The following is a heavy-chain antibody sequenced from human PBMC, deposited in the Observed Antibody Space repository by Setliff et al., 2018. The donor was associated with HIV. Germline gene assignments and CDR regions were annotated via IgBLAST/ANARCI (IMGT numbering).Heavy chain of an antibody. Sequence: ETLSLTCTVSNGSISGYYWSWIRQPAGKGLEWIGRIHSSGNTNYNPSLKSRITMSVDTSKNQFSLKLSSVSAADTAVYYCARDPSGSYHPLGYWGQGTLVTVSS. CDR3: ARDPSGSYHPLGY. CDR1: NGSISGYY. V-gene: IGHV4-4*07. J-gene: IGHJ4*02. D-gene: IGHD1-26*01. CDR2: IHSSGNT.